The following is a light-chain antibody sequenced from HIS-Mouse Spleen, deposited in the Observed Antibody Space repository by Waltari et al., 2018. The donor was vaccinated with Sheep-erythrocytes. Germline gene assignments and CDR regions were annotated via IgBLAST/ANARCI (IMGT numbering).Light chain of an antibody. CDR3: CSYAGSSTWV. CDR2: EGS. J-gene: IGLJ3*02. V-gene: IGLV2-23*01. CDR1: SSDVRGYNL. Sequence: QSALTQPASVSGSPGQSTTISCPGTSSDVRGYNLVSCYQQHPGKAPKLMIYEGSKRPSGVSNRFSGSKSGNTASLTISGLQAEDEADYYCCSYAGSSTWVFGGGTKLTVL.